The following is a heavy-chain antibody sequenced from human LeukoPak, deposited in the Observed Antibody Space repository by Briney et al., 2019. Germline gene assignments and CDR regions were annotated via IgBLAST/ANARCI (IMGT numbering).Heavy chain of an antibody. CDR1: GYTFSRYP. CDR3: ASRGPQLAY. Sequence: ASVNVSCKASGYTFSRYPITWVRQAPGQELEWMGWIPTYNCNTNYAPKLQGRATMTTDTSTSTAYMELRSLKSDATVVYYCASRGPQLAYWGQGTLVTVSS. CDR2: IPTYNCNT. J-gene: IGHJ4*02. V-gene: IGHV1-18*01.